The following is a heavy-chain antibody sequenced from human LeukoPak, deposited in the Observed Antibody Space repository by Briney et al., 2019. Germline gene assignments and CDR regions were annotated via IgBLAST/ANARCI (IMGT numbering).Heavy chain of an antibody. V-gene: IGHV3-74*01. CDR1: GFTFSNYW. D-gene: IGHD3-10*01. J-gene: IGHJ4*02. CDR2: INPDGSTT. Sequence: GGSLRLSCAASGFTFSNYWMHWVRQDPGKGQVWVSFINPDGSTTNYADSVKGRFTISRDNAKNALYLQMNSLRAEDTAVYYCAKDLHYGSADYWGQGTLVTVSS. CDR3: AKDLHYGSADY.